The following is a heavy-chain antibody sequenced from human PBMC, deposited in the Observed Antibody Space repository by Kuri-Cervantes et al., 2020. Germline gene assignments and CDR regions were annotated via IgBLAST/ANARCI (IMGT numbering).Heavy chain of an antibody. CDR2: IYYSGST. J-gene: IGHJ6*03. CDR1: GYSISSGYY. CDR3: AAGGIAARYYYYYMDV. D-gene: IGHD6-6*01. Sequence: SETLSLTCTVSGYSISSGYYWGWIRQPPGKGLEWIGSIYYSGSTYYNPSLKSRVTISVDTSKNQFSLKLSSVTAADTAVYYCAAGGIAARYYYYYMDVWGKGTTVTVSS. V-gene: IGHV4-38-2*02.